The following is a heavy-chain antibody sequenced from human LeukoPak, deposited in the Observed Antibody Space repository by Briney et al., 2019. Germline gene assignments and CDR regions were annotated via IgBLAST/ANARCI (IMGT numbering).Heavy chain of an antibody. CDR3: TRGQFGRELLHAFDY. D-gene: IGHD1-26*01. CDR2: INSGGGII. J-gene: IGHJ4*02. V-gene: IGHV3-48*03. Sequence: RAGGSLRLSCAASGFTFSSYEMNWVRQAPGKGLEWISYINSGGGIIFYADSVKGRFTISRDIATRSLYLQMNSLRAEDTALYYCTRGQFGRELLHAFDYWGQGTLVTVSS. CDR1: GFTFSSYE.